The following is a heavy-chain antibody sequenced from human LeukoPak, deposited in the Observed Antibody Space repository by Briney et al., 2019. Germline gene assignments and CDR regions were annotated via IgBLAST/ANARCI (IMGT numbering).Heavy chain of an antibody. V-gene: IGHV1-69*13. J-gene: IGHJ4*02. Sequence: SVKVSCKASGGTFSSYAISWVRQAPGQGLEWMGGIIPIFGTANYAQKFQGRVTITADESTSTAYMELSSLRSEDTAVYYCARDRCSTSCYDYWGQGTLVTVSS. CDR3: ARDRCSTSCYDY. CDR2: IIPIFGTA. CDR1: GGTFSSYA. D-gene: IGHD2-2*01.